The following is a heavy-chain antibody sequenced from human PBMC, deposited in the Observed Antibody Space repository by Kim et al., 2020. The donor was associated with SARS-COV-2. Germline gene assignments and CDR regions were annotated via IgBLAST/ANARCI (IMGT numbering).Heavy chain of an antibody. CDR3: ASDFDI. CDR2: IQEDGSAQ. Sequence: GGSLRLSCAASGFTFSRYGMSWVRQAPGKGLEGVANIQEDGSAQNYVDSVKGRFTIPRDNARNSLYLQVNRLRAEDTAIYYCASDFDIWGQGTVVTVSS. CDR1: GFTFSRYG. J-gene: IGHJ3*02. V-gene: IGHV3-7*01.